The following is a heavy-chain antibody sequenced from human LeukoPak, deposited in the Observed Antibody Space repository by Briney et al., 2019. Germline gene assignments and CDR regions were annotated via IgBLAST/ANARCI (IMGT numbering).Heavy chain of an antibody. CDR1: GFTVSSNY. J-gene: IGHJ4*02. D-gene: IGHD6-19*01. CDR3: ARGTVAVGGY. CDR2: IYSGGST. Sequence: GGSLRLSCAASGFTVSSNYMSWVRQAPGKGLEWVSVIYSGGSTYYADSVKGRFTISRDNSKNTLYLQMSSLRVDDTAVYYCARGTVAVGGYWGQGTLVTVSS. V-gene: IGHV3-53*01.